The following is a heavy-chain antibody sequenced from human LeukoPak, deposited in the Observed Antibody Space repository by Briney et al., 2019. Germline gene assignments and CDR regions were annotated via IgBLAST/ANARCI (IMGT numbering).Heavy chain of an antibody. CDR2: IYYSGST. Sequence: SETLSLTCTVSGGPISSYYWSWIRQPPGKGLEWIGYIYYSGSTNYNPSLKSRVTVSVDTSKNQFSLKLRSVTAADTAVYYCARAKAGWRDHYYGMDVWGQGTTVTVSS. CDR3: ARAKAGWRDHYYGMDV. J-gene: IGHJ6*02. V-gene: IGHV4-59*01. D-gene: IGHD2-15*01. CDR1: GGPISSYY.